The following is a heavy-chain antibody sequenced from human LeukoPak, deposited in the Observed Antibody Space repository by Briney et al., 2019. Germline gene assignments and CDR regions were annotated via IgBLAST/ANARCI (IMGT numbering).Heavy chain of an antibody. V-gene: IGHV4-38-2*02. J-gene: IGHJ6*03. CDR1: GYSISTNYY. D-gene: IGHD1-26*01. Sequence: SETLSLXCTVSGYSISTNYYWAWIRQSPGTGLEWIGSVYHNGETYYNPSLKSRVIISVDTSKNEFSLRLTSVTAADTAVFYCVTPRSWELSDMAVWGKGTTVIVS. CDR3: VTPRSWELSDMAV. CDR2: VYHNGET.